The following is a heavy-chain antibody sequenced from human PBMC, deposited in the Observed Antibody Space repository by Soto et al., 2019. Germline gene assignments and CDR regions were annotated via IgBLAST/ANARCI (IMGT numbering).Heavy chain of an antibody. V-gene: IGHV3-15*07. CDR3: TTDLRAITMVRGVLNY. J-gene: IGHJ4*02. D-gene: IGHD3-10*01. CDR2: ITSKTDGGMT. Sequence: EVQLVESGGGLVKPGGSLRLSCAASGFTFSNAWMNWVRQAPGKGRECVGRITSKTDGGMTDYAAPVNGRFTISRDDSTNTLYLQMNSLKTEDTAVYYCTTDLRAITMVRGVLNYWGQGTLVTVSS. CDR1: GFTFSNAW.